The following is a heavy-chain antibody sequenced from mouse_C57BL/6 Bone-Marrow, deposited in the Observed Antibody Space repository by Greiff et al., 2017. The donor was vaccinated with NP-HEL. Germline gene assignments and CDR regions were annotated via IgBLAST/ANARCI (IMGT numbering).Heavy chain of an antibody. CDR1: GYTFTDYN. Sequence: EVKLMESGPELVKPGASVKIPCKASGYTFTDYNMDWVKQSHGKSLEWIGDINPNNGGTIYNQKFKGKATLTVDKSSSTAYMELRSLTSEDTAVYYCVVGLGRGWYFDVWGTGTTVTVSS. D-gene: IGHD4-1*01. V-gene: IGHV1-18*01. CDR2: INPNNGGT. J-gene: IGHJ1*03. CDR3: VVGLGRGWYFDV.